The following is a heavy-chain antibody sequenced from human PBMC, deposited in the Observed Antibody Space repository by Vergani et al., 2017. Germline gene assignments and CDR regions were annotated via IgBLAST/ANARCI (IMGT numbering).Heavy chain of an antibody. CDR1: GFTSNHYA. CDR3: AREERPYGGYGAHFDY. D-gene: IGHD5-12*01. Sequence: EVQLLESGGDLVQPGGSLRLSCAASGFTSNHYAMNWVRQAPGKGLEWVSGISGSGGSTYYAGSVKGRFTISRDSSKNTLYLQTNSLSAGDTAVYYCAREERPYGGYGAHFDYWGQGTLVTVSS. V-gene: IGHV3-23*01. CDR2: ISGSGGST. J-gene: IGHJ4*02.